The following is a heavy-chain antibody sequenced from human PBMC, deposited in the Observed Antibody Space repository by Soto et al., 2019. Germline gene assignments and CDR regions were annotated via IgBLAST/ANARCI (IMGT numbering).Heavy chain of an antibody. V-gene: IGHV4-39*01. J-gene: IGHJ6*02. CDR3: ASQRYDYVWGSYRPGHDAYYYGMDV. Sequence: PSETLSLTCTVSGGSISSSSYYWGWIRQPPGKGLEWIGGIYYSGSTYYNPSLKSRVTISVDTSKNQFSLKLSSVTAADTAVYYCASQRYDYVWGSYRPGHDAYYYGMDVWGQGTTVTVSS. CDR1: GGSISSSSYY. D-gene: IGHD3-16*02. CDR2: IYYSGST.